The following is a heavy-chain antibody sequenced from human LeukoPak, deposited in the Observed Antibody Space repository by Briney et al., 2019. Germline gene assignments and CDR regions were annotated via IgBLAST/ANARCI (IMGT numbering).Heavy chain of an antibody. D-gene: IGHD2-8*01. J-gene: IGHJ6*02. Sequence: SLRLSCAASGFTFDDYAMHWVRQAPGKGLEWVSGISWNSGSIDYADSVKGRFTISRDNVKNFLYLQMNSLRAEDTALYYCSKDSTPMDCTYYYYGMDVWGQGTTVTVSS. V-gene: IGHV3-9*01. CDR3: SKDSTPMDCTYYYYGMDV. CDR1: GFTFDDYA. CDR2: ISWNSGSI.